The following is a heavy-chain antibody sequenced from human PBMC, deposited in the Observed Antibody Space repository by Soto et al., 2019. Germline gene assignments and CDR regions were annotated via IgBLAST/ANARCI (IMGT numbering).Heavy chain of an antibody. Sequence: GGSLRLSCAASGFTFSSYGMHWVRQAPGKGLEWVAVISYDGSTIYYADSVKGRFTISRDNAKNSLYLQMNSLRAEDTAVYYCARGRGIAARLDYYYGMDVWGQGTTVTVSS. J-gene: IGHJ6*02. CDR2: ISYDGSTI. CDR3: ARGRGIAARLDYYYGMDV. CDR1: GFTFSSYG. D-gene: IGHD6-6*01. V-gene: IGHV3-30*03.